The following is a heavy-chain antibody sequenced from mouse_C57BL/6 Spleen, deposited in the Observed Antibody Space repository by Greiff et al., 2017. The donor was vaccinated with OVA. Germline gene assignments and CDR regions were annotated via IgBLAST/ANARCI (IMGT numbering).Heavy chain of an antibody. CDR2: IHPNSGST. D-gene: IGHD2-4*01. J-gene: IGHJ2*01. V-gene: IGHV1-64*01. CDR3: ASIYYDYDGLYFDY. Sequence: QVQLQQPGAELVKPGASVKLSCKASGYTFTSYWMHWVKQRPGQGLEWIGMIHPNSGSTNYNEKFKSKATLTVDKSSSTAYMQLSSLTSEDSAVYDCASIYYDYDGLYFDYWGQGTTLTVSS. CDR1: GYTFTSYW.